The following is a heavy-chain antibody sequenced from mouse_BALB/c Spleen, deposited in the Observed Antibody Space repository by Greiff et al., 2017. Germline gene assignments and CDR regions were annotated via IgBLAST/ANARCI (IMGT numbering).Heavy chain of an antibody. J-gene: IGHJ2*01. V-gene: IGHV1-4*01. D-gene: IGHD2-14*01. CDR2: INPSSGYT. Sequence: VQLQQSGAELARPGASVKMSCKASGYTFTSYTMHWVKQRPGQGLEWIGYINPSSGYTNYNQKFKDKATLTADKSSSTAYMQLSSLTSEDSAVYYCARSDYRDENFDYWGQGTTLTVSS. CDR3: ARSDYRDENFDY. CDR1: GYTFTSYT.